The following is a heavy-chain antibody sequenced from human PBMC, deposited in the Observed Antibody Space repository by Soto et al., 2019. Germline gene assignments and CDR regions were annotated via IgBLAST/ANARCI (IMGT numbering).Heavy chain of an antibody. CDR2: IIPIFGTA. D-gene: IGHD2-15*01. CDR3: ARGTKYGYCSGGSCYSADY. J-gene: IGHJ4*02. Sequence: GASVKVSWKASGGTFSSYAISWVRQAPGQGLEWMGGIIPIFGTANYAQKFQGRVTITADESTSTAYMELSSLRSEDTAVYYCARGTKYGYCSGGSCYSADYWGQGTLVTVSS. CDR1: GGTFSSYA. V-gene: IGHV1-69*13.